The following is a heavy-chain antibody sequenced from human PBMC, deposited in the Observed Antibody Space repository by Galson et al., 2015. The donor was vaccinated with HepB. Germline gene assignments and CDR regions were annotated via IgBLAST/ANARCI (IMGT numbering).Heavy chain of an antibody. D-gene: IGHD3-10*01. J-gene: IGHJ5*02. V-gene: IGHV3-15*01. Sequence: SLRLSCAASGFTFSNAWMSWVRQAPGKGLEWVGRIKSKTDGGTTDYAAPVKGRFTISRDDSKNTLYLQMNSLKTEDTAVYYCTTAGHLLWFGERSYNWFDPWGQGTLVTVSA. CDR1: GFTFSNAW. CDR3: TTAGHLLWFGERSYNWFDP. CDR2: IKSKTDGGTT.